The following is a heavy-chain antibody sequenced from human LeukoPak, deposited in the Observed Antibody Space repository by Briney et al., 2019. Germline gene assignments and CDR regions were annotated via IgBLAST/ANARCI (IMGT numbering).Heavy chain of an antibody. Sequence: SETLSLTCTVSGYSIGSGYYWGWLRQPPGKGLEWIGYIYYSGSTNYNPSLKSRVTISVDTSKNQFSLKLSSVTAADTAVYYCARGKWESYSPPNWFDPWGQGTLVTVSS. CDR2: IYYSGST. D-gene: IGHD1-26*01. V-gene: IGHV4-61*01. CDR1: GYSIGSGYY. CDR3: ARGKWESYSPPNWFDP. J-gene: IGHJ5*02.